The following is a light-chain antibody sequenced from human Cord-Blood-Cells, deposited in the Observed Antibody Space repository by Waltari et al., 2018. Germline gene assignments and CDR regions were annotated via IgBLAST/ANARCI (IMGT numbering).Light chain of an antibody. Sequence: SYELTQPPSVSVSPGQTASITCSGDKLGDKYACWYQQKPGQSPVLVIYQDSKRHSGIPERFSGSTSGNTATLTIGGTQAMDEADYYCQAWDSSTVVFGGGTKLTVL. CDR2: QDS. V-gene: IGLV3-1*01. J-gene: IGLJ2*01. CDR1: KLGDKY. CDR3: QAWDSSTVV.